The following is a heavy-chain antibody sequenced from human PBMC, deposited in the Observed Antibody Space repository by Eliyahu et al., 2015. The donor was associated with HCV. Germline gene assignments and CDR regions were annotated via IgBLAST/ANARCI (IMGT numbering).Heavy chain of an antibody. D-gene: IGHD6-19*01. V-gene: IGHV4-59*01. J-gene: IGHJ5*02. Sequence: QVQLQESGPGLVKPSETLSLTCTVXGGSITTYCGSWTRXPPGKGLEWIGYIHYSGGTNNNPSLKSRVTISVDTSKNQFSLXLTSVTAADTAVYYCASGGGGIAVAGTGGWFDPWGQGTLVTVSS. CDR3: ASGGGGIAVAGTGGWFDP. CDR1: GGSITTYC. CDR2: IHYSGGT.